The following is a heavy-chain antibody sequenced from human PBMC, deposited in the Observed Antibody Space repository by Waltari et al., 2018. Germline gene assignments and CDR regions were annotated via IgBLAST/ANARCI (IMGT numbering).Heavy chain of an antibody. CDR3: ARADGGNWAFHI. Sequence: EVQLVQSGAEVKKPGESLKISCKGSGYSFATSCIGWVRPMPGKGLECMGIIYPSDSDTTYSPSFEGQVTISADKSISTAYLQWSSLKASDSAMYYCARADGGNWAFHIWGQGTMVTVSS. V-gene: IGHV5-51*01. D-gene: IGHD2-21*01. J-gene: IGHJ3*02. CDR1: GYSFATSC. CDR2: IYPSDSDT.